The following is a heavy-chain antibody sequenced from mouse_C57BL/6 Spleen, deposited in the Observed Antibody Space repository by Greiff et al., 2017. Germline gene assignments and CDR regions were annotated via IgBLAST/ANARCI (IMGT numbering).Heavy chain of an antibody. D-gene: IGHD4-1*01. V-gene: IGHV1-59*01. Sequence: QVQLQQPGAELVRPGTSVKLSCKASGYTFNSYWMHWVKQRPGQGLEWIGVIDPSDSYTNYNQKFKGKATFTVDTSSSTAYMQLSSLTSEDSAVYYCARLTGKVWFAYWGQGTLVTVSA. CDR3: ARLTGKVWFAY. CDR2: IDPSDSYT. J-gene: IGHJ3*01. CDR1: GYTFNSYW.